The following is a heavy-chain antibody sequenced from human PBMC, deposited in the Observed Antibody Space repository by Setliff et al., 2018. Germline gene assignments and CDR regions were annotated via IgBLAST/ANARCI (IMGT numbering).Heavy chain of an antibody. CDR1: GGSISTKNYY. D-gene: IGHD5-18*01. CDR3: ASGGGWIQLFDY. V-gene: IGHV4-39*01. Sequence: SETLSLTCTVSGGSISTKNYYWGWIRQPPGKGLEWIGSIYYSGSTYYSPSLKSRVTMSVDTSKNQFSLKLSSVTAADTAVYYCASGGGWIQLFDYWGLGTQVTVSS. J-gene: IGHJ4*02. CDR2: IYYSGST.